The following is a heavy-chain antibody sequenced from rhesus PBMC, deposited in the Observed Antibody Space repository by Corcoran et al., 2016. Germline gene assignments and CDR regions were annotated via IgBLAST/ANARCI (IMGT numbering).Heavy chain of an antibody. Sequence: QVQLVQSGAEVKKPGSSVKISCKTSGYNFTAFYINWVRKAPPHGLEWMGWINPYNGNTKYAQKFQGRVTMTRDTSTSTAYMELSSLRSEDTAVYYCARDRSVGGVTTFDSWGQGVLVTVSS. J-gene: IGHJ4*01. CDR3: ARDRSVGGVTTFDS. CDR1: GYNFTAFY. CDR2: INPYNGNT. D-gene: IGHD3-34*01. V-gene: IGHV1S2*01.